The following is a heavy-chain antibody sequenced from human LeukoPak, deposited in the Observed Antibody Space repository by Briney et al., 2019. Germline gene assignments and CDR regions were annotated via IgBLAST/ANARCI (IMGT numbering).Heavy chain of an antibody. D-gene: IGHD1-26*01. J-gene: IGHJ4*02. CDR1: GFTFSSYG. Sequence: GGSLRLSCAASGFTFSSYGMHWVRQAPGKGLEWVAVIWYDGSNKYYADSVKGRFTISRDNSKNTLYLQMNSLRAEDTAVYYCARDQGGSYSYTDYWGQGTLVTVSS. CDR3: ARDQGGSYSYTDY. V-gene: IGHV3-33*01. CDR2: IWYDGSNK.